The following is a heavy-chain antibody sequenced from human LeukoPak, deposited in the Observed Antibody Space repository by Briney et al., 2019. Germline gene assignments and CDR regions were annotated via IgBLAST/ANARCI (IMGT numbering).Heavy chain of an antibody. CDR3: ARSRGAGPGAYFDY. V-gene: IGHV3-11*03. Sequence: GGSLRLSCAASGFTFSDEYMSWIRQAPGKGLEWVSYISNSGSYTNYADSLKGRFTISRDNAKNSLYLQMNSLRAEDTAVYYCARSRGAGPGAYFDYWGQGTLVTVSS. J-gene: IGHJ4*02. D-gene: IGHD6-19*01. CDR2: ISNSGSYT. CDR1: GFTFSDEY.